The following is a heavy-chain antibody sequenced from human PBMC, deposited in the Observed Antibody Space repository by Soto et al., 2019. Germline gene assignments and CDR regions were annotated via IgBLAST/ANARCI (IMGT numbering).Heavy chain of an antibody. D-gene: IGHD2-21*02. V-gene: IGHV4-31*03. Sequence: QVQLQESGPGLVKPSQTLSLTCTVSGGSISSGGYYWSWIRQHPGKGLEWIGYIYYSGSTYYNPSLKSRVTISVDTSKNQFSLKLSSVTAADTAVYYCAREVVVVTAIPADWYFDLWGRGTLVTVSS. CDR3: AREVVVVTAIPADWYFDL. J-gene: IGHJ2*01. CDR2: IYYSGST. CDR1: GGSISSGGYY.